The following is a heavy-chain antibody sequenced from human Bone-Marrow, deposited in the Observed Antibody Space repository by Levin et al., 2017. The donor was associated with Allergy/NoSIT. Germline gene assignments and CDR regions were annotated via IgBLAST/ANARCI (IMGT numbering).Heavy chain of an antibody. J-gene: IGHJ4*02. CDR3: ARHTRATVVTPGYYFDY. Sequence: SETLSLTCTVSGGSISSYYWSWIRQPPGKGLEWIGYIYYSGSTNYNPSLKSRVTISVDTSKNQFSLKLSSVTAADTAVYYCARHTRATVVTPGYYFDYWGQGTLVTVSS. D-gene: IGHD4-23*01. CDR1: GGSISSYY. CDR2: IYYSGST. V-gene: IGHV4-59*01.